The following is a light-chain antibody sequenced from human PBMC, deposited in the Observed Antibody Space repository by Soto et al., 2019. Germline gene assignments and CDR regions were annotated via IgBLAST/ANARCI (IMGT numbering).Light chain of an antibody. J-gene: IGLJ2*01. V-gene: IGLV2-14*01. Sequence: QSALTQPASVSGSPGQSITIACTGTSNDVGDYKYVSWYQLHPGKAPKLLIFEVNNRPSGVSYRFSGSKFGNTASLTISGLQAEDEADYFCTSYATYSTLVFGGGTKLTVL. CDR2: EVN. CDR3: TSYATYSTLV. CDR1: SNDVGDYKY.